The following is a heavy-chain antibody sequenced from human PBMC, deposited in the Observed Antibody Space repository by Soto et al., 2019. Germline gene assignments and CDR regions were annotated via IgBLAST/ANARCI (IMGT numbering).Heavy chain of an antibody. J-gene: IGHJ4*02. CDR2: VNHSGTT. CDR1: GGSFSGYY. D-gene: IGHD2-2*01. Sequence: QVQLQQWGAGLLKPSETLSLTCAVYGGSFSGYYWTWIRQSPEKGLAWIGEVNHSGTTYYNPSIKTRVTISVHTPKNQFSLKMSSVTAADTSVYYCARGIGYCSSINCYSSRRLRFDSWGQGTLVTVSS. V-gene: IGHV4-34*01. CDR3: ARGIGYCSSINCYSSRRLRFDS.